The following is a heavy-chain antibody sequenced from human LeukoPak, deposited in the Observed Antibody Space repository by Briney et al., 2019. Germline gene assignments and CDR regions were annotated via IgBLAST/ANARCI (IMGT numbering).Heavy chain of an antibody. CDR2: ISYDGSNE. Sequence: GGSPRLSCAASGFTFSSYVMHWVRQAPGKGLEWVAIISYDGSNEYYADSVKGRFTIPRDNSKNTLYLQMNSLRAADTAVYYCAKDPFSYYDIWTGYYSGCYFDYWGQGTLVTVSS. D-gene: IGHD3-9*01. V-gene: IGHV3-30*04. CDR3: AKDPFSYYDIWTGYYSGCYFDY. J-gene: IGHJ4*02. CDR1: GFTFSSYV.